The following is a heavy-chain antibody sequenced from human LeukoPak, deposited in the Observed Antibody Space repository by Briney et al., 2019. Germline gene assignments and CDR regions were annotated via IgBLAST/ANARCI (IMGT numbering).Heavy chain of an antibody. V-gene: IGHV3-30*02. CDR1: GFTFSSYG. CDR3: AKESESYDSSGSTLDY. J-gene: IGHJ4*02. D-gene: IGHD3-22*01. CDR2: IRYDGSNK. Sequence: TGGSLRLSCAASGFTFSSYGMHWVRQAPGKGLDWVAFIRYDGSNKYYADSVRGRFTISRDNSKNTLYLQMNSLRAEDTAVYYCAKESESYDSSGSTLDYRGQGTLATVSS.